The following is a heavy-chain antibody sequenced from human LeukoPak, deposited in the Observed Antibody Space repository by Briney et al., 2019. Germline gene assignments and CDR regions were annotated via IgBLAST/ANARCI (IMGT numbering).Heavy chain of an antibody. CDR1: GGSISSYY. CDR2: IYHSGSA. D-gene: IGHD3-10*01. CDR3: ARWGVPTAGLEDSFDY. Sequence: SETLSLTCTVSGGSISSYYWSWIRQPPGKGLEWIGYIYHSGSAYYNPSLESRVTISVDRSKNQFSLKLRSVTAADTAVYYCARWGVPTAGLEDSFDYWGQGTLVTVSS. J-gene: IGHJ4*02. V-gene: IGHV4-59*12.